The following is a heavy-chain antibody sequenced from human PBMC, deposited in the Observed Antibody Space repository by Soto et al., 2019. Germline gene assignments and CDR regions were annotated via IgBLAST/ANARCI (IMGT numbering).Heavy chain of an antibody. J-gene: IGHJ4*02. CDR3: ARRYGWLYFDY. Sequence: TSETLSLTCTVSGASISRYYWSWIRQSPGKGLEWIGYLYNTGSTYYNPSLKSRVTISVDTSKNQFSLRLISVTAADTALYYCARRYGWLYFDYWGQGSLVTV. CDR2: LYNTGST. V-gene: IGHV4-4*08. D-gene: IGHD6-19*01. CDR1: GASISRYY.